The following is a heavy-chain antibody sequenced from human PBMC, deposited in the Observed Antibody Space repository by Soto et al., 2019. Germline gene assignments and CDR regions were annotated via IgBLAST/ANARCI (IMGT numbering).Heavy chain of an antibody. CDR2: ISYDGSNK. CDR3: ARVIALVRPFSSPDY. V-gene: IGHV3-30-3*01. CDR1: GFTFSSYA. D-gene: IGHD2-21*01. Sequence: QVQLVESGGGVVQPGRSLRLSCAASGFTFSSYAMHWVRQAPGKGLAWVAVISYDGSNKYYADSVKGRFTISRDNSKNTLYLQMNSLRAEDKAVYYCARVIALVRPFSSPDYWGQGTLVTVSS. J-gene: IGHJ4*02.